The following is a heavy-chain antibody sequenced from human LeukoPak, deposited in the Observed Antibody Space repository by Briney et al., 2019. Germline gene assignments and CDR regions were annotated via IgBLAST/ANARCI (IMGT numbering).Heavy chain of an antibody. J-gene: IGHJ4*02. D-gene: IGHD1-7*01. V-gene: IGHV3-48*03. CDR1: GFTFSSYE. Sequence: GGSLRLSCAASGFTFSSYEMNWVRQAPGKGLEWVSYISSSGSTIYYADSVKGRFTISRDNSKNTLYLQMNSLRADDTAVYYCAKRLSGLKNYIDNWGQGTLVTVSS. CDR2: ISSSGSTI. CDR3: AKRLSGLKNYIDN.